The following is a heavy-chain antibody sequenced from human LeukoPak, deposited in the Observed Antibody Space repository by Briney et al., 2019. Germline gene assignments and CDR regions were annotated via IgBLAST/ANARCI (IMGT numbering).Heavy chain of an antibody. CDR1: GFTFSNFP. CDR3: AKLPERTTETTDY. Sequence: PGGSLRLSCAASGFTFSNFPMFWVRQAPGKGLEWVSGISISGTSAYYADFVKGRFTMPRDNSKKTVYLEMNSLRVEDTALYYCAKLPERTTETTDYWGQGTLVTVSS. CDR2: ISISGTSA. V-gene: IGHV3-23*05. J-gene: IGHJ4*02. D-gene: IGHD4-11*01.